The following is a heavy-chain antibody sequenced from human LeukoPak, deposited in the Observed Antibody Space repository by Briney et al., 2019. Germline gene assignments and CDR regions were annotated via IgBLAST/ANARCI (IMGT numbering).Heavy chain of an antibody. V-gene: IGHV4-39*01. CDR3: VTLGYCSSTSCYTNWFEP. J-gene: IGHJ5*02. CDR2: IYYSGST. Sequence: SETLSLTYTVSGGSIISNSNYWVWIRQPQGKGLEWIGSIYYSGSTYYNPSLQSRVTISVDTSKNQFSLKLSSVAAADTAVYFGVTLGYCSSTSCYTNWFEPWGQGTLVTVSS. D-gene: IGHD2-2*02. CDR1: GGSIISNSNY.